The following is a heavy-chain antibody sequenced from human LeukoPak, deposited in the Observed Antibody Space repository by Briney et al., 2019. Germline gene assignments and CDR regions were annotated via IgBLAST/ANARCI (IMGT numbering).Heavy chain of an antibody. D-gene: IGHD2-2*01. CDR3: ARGVPAAMGDLFDY. J-gene: IGHJ4*02. Sequence: SETLSLTCTVSGGSVSSGSYYWSWIRQPPGKGLEWIGYIYYSGSTNYNPSLKSRVTISVDTSKNQFSLKLSSVTAADTAVYYCARGVPAAMGDLFDYWGQGTLVTVSS. CDR2: IYYSGST. CDR1: GGSVSSGSYY. V-gene: IGHV4-61*01.